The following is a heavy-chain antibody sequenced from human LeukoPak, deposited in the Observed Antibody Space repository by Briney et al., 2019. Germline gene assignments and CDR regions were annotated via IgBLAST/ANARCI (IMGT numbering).Heavy chain of an antibody. CDR3: AKFTVTTSGYTFDI. V-gene: IGHV4-30-2*01. J-gene: IGHJ3*02. CDR2: FFHTGNT. CDR1: GGSVSSAGYS. Sequence: SETLSLTCAVSGGSVSSAGYSWSWIPQPPGRGLECIGYFFHTGNTYYNPSLESRVTISLDRSRNQFSLKLSSVTAADTAVYYCAKFTVTTSGYTFDIWGQGTMVTVSS. D-gene: IGHD4-17*01.